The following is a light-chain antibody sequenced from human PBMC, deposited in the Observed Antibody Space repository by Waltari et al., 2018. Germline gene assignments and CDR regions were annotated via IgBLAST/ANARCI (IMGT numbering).Light chain of an antibody. Sequence: NFVLTQPHSVSESPEKTVTISCTRSTGSFAVNHVQGYQQRPGSSPTIVIYENNQRPSGVPDRFSGSIDGSSNSASLTISGLKTDDEADYFCQSYDTTARVFGGGTKLTVL. V-gene: IGLV6-57*01. CDR3: QSYDTTARV. J-gene: IGLJ3*02. CDR1: TGSFAVNH. CDR2: ENN.